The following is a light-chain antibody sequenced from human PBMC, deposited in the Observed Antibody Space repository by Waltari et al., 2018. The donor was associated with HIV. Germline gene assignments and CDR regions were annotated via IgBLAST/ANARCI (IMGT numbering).Light chain of an antibody. Sequence: QSALTQPASVSGSPGKSITISCTGTNSYIGHYNLVSWYQQFPGKAPKLLIYDVNKRPSGFANRFSGPRSGNTASLTISWLQAEDYADYYCCSYAGTLVFGGGTRRTVL. J-gene: IGLJ3*02. CDR3: CSYAGTLV. CDR2: DVN. CDR1: NSYIGHYNL. V-gene: IGLV2-23*02.